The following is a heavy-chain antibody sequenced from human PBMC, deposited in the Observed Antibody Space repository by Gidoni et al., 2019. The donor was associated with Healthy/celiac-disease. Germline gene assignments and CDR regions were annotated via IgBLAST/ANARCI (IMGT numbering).Heavy chain of an antibody. CDR3: ARDRRATGPFDY. D-gene: IGHD1-26*01. V-gene: IGHV4-59*01. CDR2: IYYSGST. CDR1: GGSISSYY. J-gene: IGHJ4*02. Sequence: QVQLQESGPGLVKPSEPLSLTCTVSGGSISSYYWSWIRQPPGKGLEWIGYIYYSGSTNYNPSLKSRVTISVDTSKNQFSLKLSSVTAADTAVYYCARDRRATGPFDYWGQGTLVTVSS.